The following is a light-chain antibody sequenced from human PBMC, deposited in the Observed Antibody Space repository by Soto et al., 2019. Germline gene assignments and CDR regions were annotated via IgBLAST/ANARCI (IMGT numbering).Light chain of an antibody. CDR1: SRDVGGYNY. V-gene: IGLV2-14*01. CDR2: EVS. CDR3: CSYAGSNSLI. Sequence: QSALTQPASVSGSPGQSITISCTGTSRDVGGYNYVSWYQHHPGKAPKLMIYEVSRRPSGVSNRFSGSKSGNTASLTISGLQAEDGAEYDCCSYAGSNSLIFGGGTKLTVL. J-gene: IGLJ2*01.